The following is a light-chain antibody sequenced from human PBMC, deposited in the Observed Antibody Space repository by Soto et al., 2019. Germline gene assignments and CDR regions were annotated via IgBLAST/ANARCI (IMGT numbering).Light chain of an antibody. CDR2: AAS. J-gene: IGKJ4*01. V-gene: IGKV1-9*01. Sequence: DIQMTQSPSSLSASVGDRVTITCRASQSISSYLNWYQQKPGKAPKLLIYAASTLQSGVPSRFSGSASGTDFTLTISSLQPEDFATYYCQQLSSYPLTFGGGTKVDTK. CDR1: QSISSY. CDR3: QQLSSYPLT.